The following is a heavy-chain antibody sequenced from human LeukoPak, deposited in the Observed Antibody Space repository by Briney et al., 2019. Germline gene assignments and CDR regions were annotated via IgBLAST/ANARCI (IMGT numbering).Heavy chain of an antibody. D-gene: IGHD5-24*01. Sequence: GESLKISCKASGYSFTSYWIGWVRQMPGKGLEWTGIIYPGDSDTRYSPSFQGQVSISVDKSISAAYLQWSSLKASDTALYYCARRAGDGNNYRDAFDIWGQGTMVTVSS. CDR3: ARRAGDGNNYRDAFDI. CDR1: GYSFTSYW. V-gene: IGHV5-51*01. CDR2: IYPGDSDT. J-gene: IGHJ3*02.